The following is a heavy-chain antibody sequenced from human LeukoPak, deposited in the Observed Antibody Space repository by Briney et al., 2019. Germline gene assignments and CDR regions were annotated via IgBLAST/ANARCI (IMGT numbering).Heavy chain of an antibody. Sequence: GASVKVSCKASGYTFTGYYMHWVRQAPGQGLEWMGWINPNSGGTNYAQKFQGRVTMTRDTSISTAYMELRRLTSDDTAVYYCARVRSGSVIDYWGQGTLVTVSS. CDR1: GYTFTGYY. J-gene: IGHJ4*02. CDR2: INPNSGGT. V-gene: IGHV1-2*02. D-gene: IGHD1-26*01. CDR3: ARVRSGSVIDY.